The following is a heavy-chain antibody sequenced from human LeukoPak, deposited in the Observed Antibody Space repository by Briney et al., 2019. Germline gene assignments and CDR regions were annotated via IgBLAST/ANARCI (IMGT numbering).Heavy chain of an antibody. CDR2: ISSSGSTI. J-gene: IGHJ4*02. CDR1: GFTFSSYE. Sequence: GGSLRLSCAASGFTFSSYEMNWVRQAPGKGLEWVSYISSSGSTIYYPDSVKGRFTISRDNAKNSLYLQMNSLRAEDTAVYYCAREPWSSGWLYFDYWGQGTLVTVSS. V-gene: IGHV3-48*03. D-gene: IGHD6-19*01. CDR3: AREPWSSGWLYFDY.